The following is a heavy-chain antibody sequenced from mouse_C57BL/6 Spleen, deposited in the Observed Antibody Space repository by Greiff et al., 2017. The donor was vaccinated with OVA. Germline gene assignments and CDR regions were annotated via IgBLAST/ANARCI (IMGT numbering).Heavy chain of an antibody. Sequence: VQLQQPGAELVRPGSSVKLSCKASGYTFTSYWMPWVKQRPIQGLEWIGNIDPSDSETHYTQKFKDKATLAVDKSSSTAYMQLSSLTSEDSADYDRAIITTVVATGGSDWGKGTTLTVSS. CDR1: GYTFTSYW. J-gene: IGHJ2*01. CDR2: IDPSDSET. V-gene: IGHV1-52*01. D-gene: IGHD1-1*01. CDR3: AIITTVVATGGSD.